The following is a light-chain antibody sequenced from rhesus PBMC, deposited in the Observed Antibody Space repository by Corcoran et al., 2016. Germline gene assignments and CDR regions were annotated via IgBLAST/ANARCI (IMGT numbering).Light chain of an antibody. V-gene: IGKV1-36*02. CDR3: LQCYSTPFT. Sequence: DIQMTQSPSSLSASIGDRVTITCRASQGVGDYLTWFQQKPGKTPKRLIYRSASLESGVPSRVSGSGSGTDFNLTISSLQPEDFATYYCLQCYSTPFTFGPGTKLDIK. CDR2: RSA. CDR1: QGVGDY. J-gene: IGKJ3*01.